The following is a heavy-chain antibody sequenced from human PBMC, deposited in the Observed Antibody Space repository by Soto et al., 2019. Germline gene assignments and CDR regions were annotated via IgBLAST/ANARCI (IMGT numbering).Heavy chain of an antibody. CDR2: IYYSGST. CDR1: CGNSINSSCY. D-gene: IGHD1-1*01. V-gene: IGHV4-39*01. Sequence: SLPMSVRYTVACGNSINSSCYWGWINKPPGKGLEWIGSIYYSGSTYYNPSLKSRVTISVDTSKNQFSLKLSSVTAADTAVYYCARTRTGTTTEYFQHWGQGTLVTVSS. CDR3: ARTRTGTTTEYFQH. J-gene: IGHJ1*01.